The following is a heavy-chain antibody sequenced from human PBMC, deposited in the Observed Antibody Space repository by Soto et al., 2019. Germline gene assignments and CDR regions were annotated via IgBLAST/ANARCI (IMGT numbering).Heavy chain of an antibody. J-gene: IGHJ6*03. V-gene: IGHV4-39*01. CDR2: IYYSGSS. D-gene: IGHD6-13*01. CDR1: GGSISSSSYY. Sequence: SETLSLTCTVSGGSISSSSYYWGWIRQPPGKGLEWIGSIYYSGSSYYNPPLKSRVTISVDTSKNQFSLKLSSVTAADTAVYYCARHLWGSSSWYYYYYYMDVWGKGTTVTVSS. CDR3: ARHLWGSSSWYYYYYYMDV.